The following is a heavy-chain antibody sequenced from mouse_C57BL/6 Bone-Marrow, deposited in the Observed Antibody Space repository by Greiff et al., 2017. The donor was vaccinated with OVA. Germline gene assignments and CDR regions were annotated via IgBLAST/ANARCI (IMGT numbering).Heavy chain of an antibody. CDR1: GYTFTSYW. CDR2: IDPSDSYT. CDR3: ARCRSVSYWYCDV. Sequence: VQLQQPGAELVMPGASVKLSCKASGYTFTSYWMHWVKQRPGQGLEWIGEIDPSDSYTNYNQKFKGKSTLTVDKSSSTAYMQLSSLTSEDSAVYYCARCRSVSYWYCDVWGTGTTVTVSS. V-gene: IGHV1-69*01. D-gene: IGHD1-1*01. J-gene: IGHJ1*03.